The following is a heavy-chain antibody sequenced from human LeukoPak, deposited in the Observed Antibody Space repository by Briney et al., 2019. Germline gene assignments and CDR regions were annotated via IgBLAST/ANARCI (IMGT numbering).Heavy chain of an antibody. V-gene: IGHV1-18*01. CDR1: GYTFTSYG. J-gene: IGHJ5*02. Sequence: ASVKVSCKASGYTFTSYGISWVRQAPGQGLEWMGWISAYNGNTNYAQKLPGRVTMTTDTSTSTAYMELRSLRSDDTAVYYCAREYGSVRYYDFWSGYYSWFDPWGQGTLVTVSS. CDR2: ISAYNGNT. D-gene: IGHD3-3*01. CDR3: AREYGSVRYYDFWSGYYSWFDP.